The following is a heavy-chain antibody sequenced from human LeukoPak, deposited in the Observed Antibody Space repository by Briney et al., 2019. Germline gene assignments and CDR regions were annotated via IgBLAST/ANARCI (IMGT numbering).Heavy chain of an antibody. J-gene: IGHJ4*02. CDR3: ARGAAVADYYFDY. CDR1: GFTFSSNR. D-gene: IGHD6-19*01. V-gene: IGHV3-21*01. CDR2: ISSSSSYI. Sequence: PGGSLRFSCAAYGFTFSSNRMDRDRQAPGKGLEWVSSISSSSSYIYYADSVKGRFTISRDNAKTSLYLQMNSLRAEDTAVYYCARGAAVADYYFDYWGQGTLVTVSS.